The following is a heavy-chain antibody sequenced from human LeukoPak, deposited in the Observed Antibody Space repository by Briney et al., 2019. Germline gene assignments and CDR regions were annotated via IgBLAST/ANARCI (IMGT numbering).Heavy chain of an antibody. CDR1: GFTFSTFA. CDR3: ARYSQVLFPFES. Sequence: GGSLRLSCAASGFTFSTFAMIWVRQPPGKGLEWVSSIFPSGGEIHYADSVRGRFTISRDNSKSTLSLQMNSLRAEDTAIYYCARYSQVLFPFESWGQGTLVTVSS. J-gene: IGHJ4*02. D-gene: IGHD5-18*01. CDR2: IFPSGGEI. V-gene: IGHV3-23*01.